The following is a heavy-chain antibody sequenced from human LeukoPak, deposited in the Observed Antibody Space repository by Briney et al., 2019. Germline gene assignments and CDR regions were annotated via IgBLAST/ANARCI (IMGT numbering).Heavy chain of an antibody. V-gene: IGHV4-4*07. CDR1: GGSISSYY. D-gene: IGHD2-2*01. CDR3: ARDGDRDYCSSTSCKVYVNYY. CDR2: IYTSGST. J-gene: IGHJ4*02. Sequence: PSETLSLTCTVSGGSISSYYWSWIRQPAGKGLEWIGRIYTSGSTNYNPSLKSRVTMSVDTSKNQFSLKLSSVTAADTAVYYCARDGDRDYCSSTSCKVYVNYYWGQGTLVTVSS.